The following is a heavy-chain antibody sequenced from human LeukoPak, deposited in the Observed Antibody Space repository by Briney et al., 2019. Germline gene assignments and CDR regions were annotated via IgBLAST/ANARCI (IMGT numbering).Heavy chain of an antibody. Sequence: GGSLRLSCAASGFTFSSYGMHWVRQAPGKGLEWVAVIWYDGSNKYYADSVKGRFTISRDNSKNTLYLQMNSLRAEDTAVYYCAKGYYGSAYYFDYWGQGTLVTVSS. V-gene: IGHV3-30*02. D-gene: IGHD3-10*01. CDR1: GFTFSSYG. CDR2: IWYDGSNK. CDR3: AKGYYGSAYYFDY. J-gene: IGHJ4*02.